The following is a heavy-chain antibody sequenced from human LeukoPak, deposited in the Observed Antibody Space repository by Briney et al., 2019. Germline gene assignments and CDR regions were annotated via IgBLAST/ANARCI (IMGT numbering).Heavy chain of an antibody. J-gene: IGHJ4*02. Sequence: GESLKISCQGSGYSFSTYWIAWVRQMPAKGLEWMGIIYPGDSDTRYSPSFQGQVTISADKSISTAYLQWSSLKASDTAMYYCASTPRYSGSYGSAFDYWGQGTLVTVSS. CDR2: IYPGDSDT. V-gene: IGHV5-51*01. CDR3: ASTPRYSGSYGSAFDY. CDR1: GYSFSTYW. D-gene: IGHD1-26*01.